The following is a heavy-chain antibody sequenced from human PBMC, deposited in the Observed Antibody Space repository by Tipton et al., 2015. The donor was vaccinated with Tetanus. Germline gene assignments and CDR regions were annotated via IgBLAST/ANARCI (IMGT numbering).Heavy chain of an antibody. J-gene: IGHJ4*02. V-gene: IGHV3-9*01. Sequence: RSLRLSCAGSGITVKDFAMHWVRQAPGKGLEWVSGISWNSNTVGYADSVKGRFTISRDNAKNSLYLQMNSLRVEDTAVYYCARVGQTLGDGDWPIDYWGQGTLVTVSS. CDR2: ISWNSNTV. CDR1: GITVKDFA. CDR3: ARVGQTLGDGDWPIDY. D-gene: IGHD4-17*01.